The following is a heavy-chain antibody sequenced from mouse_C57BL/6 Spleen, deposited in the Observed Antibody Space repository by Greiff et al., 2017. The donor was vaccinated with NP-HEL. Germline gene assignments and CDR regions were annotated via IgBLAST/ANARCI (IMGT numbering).Heavy chain of an antibody. CDR1: GYTFTSYW. CDR2: IDPSDSYT. CDR3: ASTGD. J-gene: IGHJ2*01. V-gene: IGHV1-50*01. D-gene: IGHD3-1*01. Sequence: QVQLQQPGAELVKPGASVKLSCKASGYTFTSYWMQWVKQRPGQGLEWIGEIDPSDSYTNYNQKFKGKATLTVDTSSSTAYMQLSSLTSEDSAVYYCASTGDWGQGTTLTVSS.